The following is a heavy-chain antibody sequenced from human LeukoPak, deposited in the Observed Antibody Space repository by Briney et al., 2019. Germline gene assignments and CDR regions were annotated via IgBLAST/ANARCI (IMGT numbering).Heavy chain of an antibody. CDR3: ARAKEATTHPRFDP. V-gene: IGHV4-31*03. D-gene: IGHD1-26*01. CDR2: IYYSGSV. Sequence: PSETLSLTCTVSGGSISSGDYYWTWIRQLPGPGLEWIGYIYYSGSVYYNPSLKSRFTISVDTSKNQFSLKLTSVTAADTAVYFCARAKEATTHPRFDPWGQGTLVTVSS. J-gene: IGHJ5*02. CDR1: GGSISSGDYY.